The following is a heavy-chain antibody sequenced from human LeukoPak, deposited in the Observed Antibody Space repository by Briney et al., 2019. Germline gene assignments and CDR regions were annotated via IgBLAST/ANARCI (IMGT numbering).Heavy chain of an antibody. J-gene: IGHJ4*01. CDR3: ARVRPQGGGPGGGSLLDY. Sequence: GGSLRLSCAASGFTFSSHGMHWVRQAPGKGLEWVSIVWYGTTKFYGDSVKGRFTISRDNSENTVYLQMNSLRAEDTAVYYCARVRPQGGGPGGGSLLDYWGQGILVTVSS. CDR2: VWYGTTK. CDR1: GFTFSSHG. D-gene: IGHD3-16*01. V-gene: IGHV3-33*01.